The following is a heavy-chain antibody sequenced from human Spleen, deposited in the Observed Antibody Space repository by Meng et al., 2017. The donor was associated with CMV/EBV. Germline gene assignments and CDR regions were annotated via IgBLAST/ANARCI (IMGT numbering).Heavy chain of an antibody. CDR1: YTFTGDY. CDR2: INPYSGDT. Sequence: YTFTGDYMHWVRQAPGQGLEWMGWINPYSGDTNYAQKFQGRVTMTRDTSISTAYMELYSLTSDDTAVYYCARDRSTSYYTAQGLDVWGQGTTVTVSS. D-gene: IGHD6-6*01. J-gene: IGHJ6*02. V-gene: IGHV1-2*02. CDR3: ARDRSTSYYTAQGLDV.